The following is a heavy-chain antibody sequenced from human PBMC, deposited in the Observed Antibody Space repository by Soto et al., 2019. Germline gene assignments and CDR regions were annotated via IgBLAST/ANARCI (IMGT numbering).Heavy chain of an antibody. Sequence: LRLSCAASGFTFSSYAMSWVRQAPGKGLEWVSAISGSGGSTYYADSVKGRFTISRDNSKNTLYLQMNSLRAEDTAVYYGAKDATQGGGSPGWGQGTLVTVSS. D-gene: IGHD2-15*01. CDR1: GFTFSSYA. V-gene: IGHV3-23*01. CDR3: AKDATQGGGSPG. CDR2: ISGSGGST. J-gene: IGHJ4*01.